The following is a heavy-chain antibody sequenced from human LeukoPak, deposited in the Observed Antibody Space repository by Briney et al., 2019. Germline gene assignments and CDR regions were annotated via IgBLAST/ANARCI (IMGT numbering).Heavy chain of an antibody. V-gene: IGHV4-39*01. CDR1: SGSISSISYY. D-gene: IGHD1-26*01. CDR3: ARRRVGLLDS. Sequence: PSETLSLTCTVSSGSISSISYYWAWIRQPPGKGLEYIGNIYYSGSTHYNPSLKSRVTITVDTSKKQFSLKLTSVTAADTAVYYCARRRVGLLDSWGQGTLVTVSS. CDR2: IYYSGST. J-gene: IGHJ4*02.